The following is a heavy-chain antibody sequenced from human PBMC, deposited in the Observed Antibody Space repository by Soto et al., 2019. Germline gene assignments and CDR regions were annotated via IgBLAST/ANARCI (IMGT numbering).Heavy chain of an antibody. V-gene: IGHV4-38-2*01. CDR2: IYRSGTT. CDR3: ARTHSGSYYSVLNY. D-gene: IGHD1-26*01. J-gene: IGHJ4*02. CDR1: NFSISSGYY. Sequence: SETLSLTCVVSNFSISSGYYWGWIRQSPGKGLEWIASIYRSGTTSYNPSFKSRVTISVDPSKNQFSLMLTAVTAADTAVYYCARTHSGSYYSVLNYWGRGSLVTVSS.